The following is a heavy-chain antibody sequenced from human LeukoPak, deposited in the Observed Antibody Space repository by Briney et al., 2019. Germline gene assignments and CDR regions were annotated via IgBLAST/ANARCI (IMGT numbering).Heavy chain of an antibody. Sequence: GGSLRLSCAASGFTFSIYAMHWVRQAPGKGLEWVAVISYDGSNKYYADSVKGRFTISRDNSKNTLYLQMNSLSAEDTAVYYCARMSVTALGYCSGGSCYWRAFDIWGQGTMVTVSS. CDR2: ISYDGSNK. V-gene: IGHV3-30*04. CDR3: ARMSVTALGYCSGGSCYWRAFDI. CDR1: GFTFSIYA. D-gene: IGHD2-15*01. J-gene: IGHJ3*02.